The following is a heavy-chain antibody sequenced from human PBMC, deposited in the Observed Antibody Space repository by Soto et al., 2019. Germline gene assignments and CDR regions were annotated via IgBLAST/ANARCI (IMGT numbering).Heavy chain of an antibody. J-gene: IGHJ6*02. V-gene: IGHV3-53*01. CDR2: IYRAGKI. CDR3: ARDSSLIWGNYGMDV. CDR1: GFTVRSNY. D-gene: IGHD2-2*01. Sequence: EVQLVASGGGLIQPGGSLRLSCAASGFTVRSNYMTWVRRAPGKGLEWVSVIYRAGKIYYADSVKGRFTTSSDNSHTPWFLQMNRLRAAATAVYYCARDSSLIWGNYGMDVWGQETTVSVSS.